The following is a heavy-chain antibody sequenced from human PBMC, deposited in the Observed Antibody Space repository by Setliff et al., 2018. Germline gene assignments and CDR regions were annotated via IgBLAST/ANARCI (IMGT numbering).Heavy chain of an antibody. CDR3: ARSLGSGSYYNSRPFYSDY. J-gene: IGHJ4*02. CDR2: MYSSGST. Sequence: SETLSLTCTVSGGPINSDRYYWGWIRQPPGKGLEWIGSMYSSGSTYYNPSLKSRVTISVDTSKNPFSLKLTSVTAADTAVYFCARSLGSGSYYNSRPFYSDYWGQGTLVTVSS. D-gene: IGHD3-10*01. CDR1: GGPINSDRYY. V-gene: IGHV4-39*01.